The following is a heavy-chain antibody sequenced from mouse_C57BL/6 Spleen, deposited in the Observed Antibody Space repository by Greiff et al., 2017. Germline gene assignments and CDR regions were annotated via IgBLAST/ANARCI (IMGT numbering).Heavy chain of an antibody. V-gene: IGHV1-81*01. D-gene: IGHD2-1*01. CDR2: IYPRSGNT. J-gene: IGHJ2*01. CDR1: GYTFTSYG. CDR3: ARIYYGNLYYFDY. Sequence: VQLQQSGAELARPGASVKLSCKASGYTFTSYGISWVKQRTGQGLEWIGEIYPRSGNTYYNEKFNGKATLTADKSSSTAYMELRSLTSEDSAVYFCARIYYGNLYYFDYWGQGTTLTVSS.